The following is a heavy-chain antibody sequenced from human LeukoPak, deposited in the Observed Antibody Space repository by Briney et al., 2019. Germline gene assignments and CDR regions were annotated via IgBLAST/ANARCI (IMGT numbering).Heavy chain of an antibody. J-gene: IGHJ4*02. V-gene: IGHV1-2*02. D-gene: IGHD3-10*01. CDR1: GYTFSGYY. CDR2: INPNSGGT. Sequence: VSVKISCKASGYTFSGYYMHWVRQAPGQGLEWMGWINPNSGGTNYAQKFQGRVTMTRDTSNSTAYMELSRLRSDDTAVYYCARGTRITMVRGVIKIDYWGQGTLVTVSS. CDR3: ARGTRITMVRGVIKIDY.